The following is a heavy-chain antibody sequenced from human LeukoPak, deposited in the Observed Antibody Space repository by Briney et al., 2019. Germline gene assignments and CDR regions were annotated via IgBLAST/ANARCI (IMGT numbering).Heavy chain of an antibody. Sequence: GGCLRLSGADSGLTISSYWMRWVRQDPGKGLEWVSSISSSSSYIYYADSVKGRFTISRDNAKNSLYLQMNSLRAEDTAVYYCARARASYIVVVPAATYGMDVWGQGTTVTVSS. J-gene: IGHJ6*02. D-gene: IGHD2-2*01. V-gene: IGHV3-21*01. CDR3: ARARASYIVVVPAATYGMDV. CDR1: GLTISSYW. CDR2: ISSSSSYI.